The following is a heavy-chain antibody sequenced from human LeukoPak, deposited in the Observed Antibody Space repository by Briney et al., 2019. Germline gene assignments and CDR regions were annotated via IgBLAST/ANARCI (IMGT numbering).Heavy chain of an antibody. CDR2: IYHSGST. CDR3: ARDLIFGYYYMDV. J-gene: IGHJ6*03. Sequence: PSETLSLTCAVSGGSISSSNWWSWVRQPPGKGLEWIGEIYHSGSTNYNPSLKSRVTISVDKSKNQFSLKLSSVTAADTAVYYCARDLIFGYYYMDVWGKGTTVTVSS. CDR1: GGSISSSNW. D-gene: IGHD3-10*02. V-gene: IGHV4-4*02.